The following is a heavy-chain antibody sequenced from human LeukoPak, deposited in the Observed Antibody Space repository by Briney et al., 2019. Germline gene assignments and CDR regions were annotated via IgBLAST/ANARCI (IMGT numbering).Heavy chain of an antibody. V-gene: IGHV3-48*04. Sequence: GGSLRLSCAASGFTFSSYSMNWVRQAPGKGLEWVSYISSSGSTIYYADSVKGRFTISRDNAKNSLYLQMNSLRAEDTAVYYCAKGTGRNSSIAASGTWGQGTLVTVSS. D-gene: IGHD6-13*01. J-gene: IGHJ4*02. CDR3: AKGTGRNSSIAASGT. CDR1: GFTFSSYS. CDR2: ISSSGSTI.